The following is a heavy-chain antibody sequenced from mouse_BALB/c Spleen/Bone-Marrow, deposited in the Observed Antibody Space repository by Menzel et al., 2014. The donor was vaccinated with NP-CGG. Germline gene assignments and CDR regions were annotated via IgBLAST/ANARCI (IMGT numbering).Heavy chain of an antibody. V-gene: IGHV1-4*01. D-gene: IGHD4-1*01. CDR3: AREGLGRGY. CDR1: GYTFTSYT. CDR2: INPTSYYT. J-gene: IGHJ2*01. Sequence: VKLMESGAELARPGASVKMSCKTSGYTFTSYTIYWIKQRPGQGLEWIGYINPTSYYTDYNQKFKDKATLTSDKSSSTAYMQLNSLTSEDSAVYYCAREGLGRGYWGQGTTLTVSS.